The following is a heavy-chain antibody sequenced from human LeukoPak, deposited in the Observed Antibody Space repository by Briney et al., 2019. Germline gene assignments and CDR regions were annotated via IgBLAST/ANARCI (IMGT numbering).Heavy chain of an antibody. CDR1: GFTFSSYA. J-gene: IGHJ4*02. CDR2: IRGSGDYT. Sequence: GGSLRLSCAASGFTFSSYAMSWVRQAPGKGLEWVSAIRGSGDYTYYADSVQGRFTISRDNSKNSLYLQMNSLRAEDTAVYYCAKESSGGWYFDYWGQGTLVTVSS. CDR3: AKESSGGWYFDY. V-gene: IGHV3-23*01. D-gene: IGHD6-19*01.